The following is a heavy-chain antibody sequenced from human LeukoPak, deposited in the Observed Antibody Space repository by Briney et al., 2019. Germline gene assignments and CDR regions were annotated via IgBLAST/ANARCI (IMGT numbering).Heavy chain of an antibody. CDR1: GYTLTELS. D-gene: IGHD3-10*01. CDR3: ATLRITMVRGVINYYYYMDV. Sequence: ASVKVSCKVSGYTLTELSMHWVRQAPGKGLEWMGGFDPEDGETIYAQKFQGRVTMTEDTSTDTAFMELSSLRSEDTAVYYCATLRITMVRGVINYYYYMDVWGKGTTVTVSS. V-gene: IGHV1-24*01. J-gene: IGHJ6*03. CDR2: FDPEDGET.